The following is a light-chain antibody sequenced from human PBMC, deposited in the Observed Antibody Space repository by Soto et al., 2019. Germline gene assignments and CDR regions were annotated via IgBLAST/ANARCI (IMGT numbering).Light chain of an antibody. CDR3: QQYDSSPVT. CDR2: GAS. V-gene: IGKV3-20*01. Sequence: ENVLTQSPGTLSLSPGERATLSCRASQSVSSSYLTWYQQKPGQAPGLLIYGASSRATDIPDRFSGSGSGTDFTLTISRLEPEDFAVYYCQQYDSSPVTFGQGTKLEIK. CDR1: QSVSSSY. J-gene: IGKJ2*01.